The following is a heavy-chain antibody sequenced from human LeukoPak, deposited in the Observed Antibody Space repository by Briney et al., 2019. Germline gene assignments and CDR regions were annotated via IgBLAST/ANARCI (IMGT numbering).Heavy chain of an antibody. D-gene: IGHD2-2*02. V-gene: IGHV3-7*01. J-gene: IGHJ4*02. Sequence: GGSLRLSCAASGFTFSNYWMTWVRQAPGKGLEWVANIRQEGSDKQYVDSVRGRFTISIDNAKNTLFLTMNSLRAEDTAVYYCVRDSYTNTRHFQDEDYWGQGVLVTVSS. CDR3: VRDSYTNTRHFQDEDY. CDR2: IRQEGSDK. CDR1: GFTFSNYW.